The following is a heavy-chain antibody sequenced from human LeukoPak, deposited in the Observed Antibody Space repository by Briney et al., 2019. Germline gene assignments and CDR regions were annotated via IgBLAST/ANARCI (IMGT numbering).Heavy chain of an antibody. CDR3: ARDGQDSLTAFDF. J-gene: IGHJ4*02. CDR1: GGSITSDTYY. V-gene: IGHV4-39*07. CDR2: IYNSGST. Sequence: SETLSLTCTVSGGSITSDTYYWGWIRQPPGNGLEWLGSIYNSGSTYYHPSLKSRVTISVDTSKNQFSLRLRSVTAADTAVYYCARDGQDSLTAFDFWGQGSLVTVSS. D-gene: IGHD4-11*01.